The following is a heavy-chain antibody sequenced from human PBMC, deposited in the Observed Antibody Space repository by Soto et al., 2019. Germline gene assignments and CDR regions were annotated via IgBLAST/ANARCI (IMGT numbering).Heavy chain of an antibody. J-gene: IGHJ5*02. CDR3: ATDIPRAAAKAYWFDP. CDR1: GYTFTSYG. D-gene: IGHD6-13*01. V-gene: IGHV1-18*04. CDR2: ISAYNGNT. Sequence: ASVKVSCKASGYTFTSYGISWVRQAPGQGLEWMGWISAYNGNTNYAQKLQGRVTMTTDTSTSTAYMELRSLRSDDTAVYYCATDIPRAAAKAYWFDPWGQGTLVTVSS.